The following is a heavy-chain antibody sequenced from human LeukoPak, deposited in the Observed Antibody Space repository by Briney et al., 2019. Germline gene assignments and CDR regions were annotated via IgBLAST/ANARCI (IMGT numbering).Heavy chain of an antibody. CDR3: ARDGSYYWFDP. Sequence: ASVKVSCKASGYTFTSYGISWVRQAPGQGLEWMGWISAYNGDTNYAQKFQGRVTMTTDTSTSTAYMELSRLRSDDTAVYYCARDGSYYWFDPWGQGTLVTVSS. D-gene: IGHD1-26*01. J-gene: IGHJ5*02. V-gene: IGHV1-18*01. CDR2: ISAYNGDT. CDR1: GYTFTSYG.